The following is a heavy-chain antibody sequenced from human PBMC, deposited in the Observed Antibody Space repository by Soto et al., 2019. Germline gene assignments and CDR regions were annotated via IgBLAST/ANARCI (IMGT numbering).Heavy chain of an antibody. CDR2: ISAYNGNT. CDR3: ASFRGGYSYGWSYYYGMDV. V-gene: IGHV1-18*01. CDR1: GYTFTSYG. Sequence: QVQLVQSGAEVKKPGASVKVSCKASGYTFTSYGFSWVRQAPGQGLEWMGWISAYNGNTNYAQKLQGRLTMTTDTSTSTAYMELRSLRSDDTAVYYCASFRGGYSYGWSYYYGMDVWGQGTTVTVSS. J-gene: IGHJ6*01. D-gene: IGHD5-18*01.